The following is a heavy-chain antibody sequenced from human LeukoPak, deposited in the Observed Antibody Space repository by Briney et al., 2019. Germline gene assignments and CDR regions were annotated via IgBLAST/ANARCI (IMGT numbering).Heavy chain of an antibody. CDR2: IYYSGST. CDR3: ARVRVGCSSTSCYEDFDY. D-gene: IGHD2-2*01. CDR1: GGSISSYY. Sequence: SETLSLTCTVSGGSISSYYWSWIRQPPGKGLEWIGYIYYSGSTNYNPSLKSRVTISVDTSKNQFSLKLSSVTAADTAVYYCARVRVGCSSTSCYEDFDYWGQGTLVTVSS. J-gene: IGHJ4*02. V-gene: IGHV4-59*01.